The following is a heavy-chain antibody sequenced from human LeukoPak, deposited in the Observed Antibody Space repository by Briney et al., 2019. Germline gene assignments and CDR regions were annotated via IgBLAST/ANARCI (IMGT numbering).Heavy chain of an antibody. V-gene: IGHV1-69*13. Sequence: ASVKVSCKASGGTFSRYAISWVRQAPGQGLEWMGGVIPMFGTANCAQKFQGKVTITADESTSTAYMELRSLRSEDTAVYYCARGWDYDSGGRPTAYVYWGQGTLVTVSS. CDR3: ARGWDYDSGGRPTAYVY. CDR2: VIPMFGTA. CDR1: GGTFSRYA. D-gene: IGHD3-22*01. J-gene: IGHJ4*02.